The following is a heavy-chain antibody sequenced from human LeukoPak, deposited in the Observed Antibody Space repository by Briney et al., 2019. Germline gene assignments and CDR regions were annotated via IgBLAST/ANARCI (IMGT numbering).Heavy chain of an antibody. CDR2: INWNGGST. V-gene: IGHV3-20*01. D-gene: IGHD3-10*01. J-gene: IGHJ3*02. CDR3: ARAFGHDAFDI. CDR1: GFTFDDYG. Sequence: PGGSLRLSCAASGFTFDDYGMCWVRQAPGKGLEWVSGINWNGGSTGYADSVKGRFTISRDNAKNSLCLQMNSLRAEDTALYHCARAFGHDAFDIWGQGTMVTVSP.